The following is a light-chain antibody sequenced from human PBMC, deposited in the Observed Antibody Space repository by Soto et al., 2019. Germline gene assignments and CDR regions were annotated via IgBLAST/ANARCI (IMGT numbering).Light chain of an antibody. CDR2: GAS. CDR1: QSISSNS. Sequence: EMVLTQSPCTLSLSPGERATLSCRAIQSISSNSLAWYQQKPGQAPRLFIYGASSRATGIPDRFIGSGSGTHFTLTISRLEPEDFALYYCQQYGSSPRISFGQRTRLEI. CDR3: QQYGSSPRIS. J-gene: IGKJ5*01. V-gene: IGKV3-20*01.